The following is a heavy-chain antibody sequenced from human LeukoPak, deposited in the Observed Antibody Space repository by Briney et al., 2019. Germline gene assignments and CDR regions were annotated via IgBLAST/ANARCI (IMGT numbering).Heavy chain of an antibody. CDR3: ARYNSGWSYFDY. J-gene: IGHJ4*02. Sequence: AETLSLTCTVSGDSISNYYWSWIRQPPGKGLDWIGYIFYSGSTNYNPSLKSRVTMSVDTSKSQFSLKLSSVTAGDTAIYYCARYNSGWSYFDYWGQGTLVTVSS. CDR2: IFYSGST. V-gene: IGHV4-59*01. CDR1: GDSISNYY. D-gene: IGHD6-19*01.